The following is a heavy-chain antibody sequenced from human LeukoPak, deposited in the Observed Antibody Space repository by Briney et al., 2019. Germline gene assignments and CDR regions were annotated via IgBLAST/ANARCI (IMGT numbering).Heavy chain of an antibody. CDR3: AKAGYDILTGYHYYYYYYMDV. D-gene: IGHD3-9*01. V-gene: IGHV3-30*18. CDR1: GFIFSNYG. Sequence: GGSLRLSCAASGFIFSNYGMHWVRQAPGKGLEWVAVISYDGSYKYYVDSVKGRFTISRDNSKNTLFLQMNSLRAEDTAVYYCAKAGYDILTGYHYYYYYYMDVWGKGTTVTVSS. CDR2: ISYDGSYK. J-gene: IGHJ6*03.